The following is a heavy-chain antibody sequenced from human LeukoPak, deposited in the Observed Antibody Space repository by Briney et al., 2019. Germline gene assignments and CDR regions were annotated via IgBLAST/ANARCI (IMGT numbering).Heavy chain of an antibody. CDR3: ARVGRSGRPSKQKITIFEPTQLMASWFDP. CDR1: GYTFTSYG. J-gene: IGHJ5*02. D-gene: IGHD3-3*01. Sequence: ASVKVSCKASGYTFTSYGISWVRQAPGQGLEWMGWISAYNGNTNYAQKLQGRVTMTTDTSTSTAYMELRSLRSDDTAVYYCARVGRSGRPSKQKITIFEPTQLMASWFDPWGQGTLVTVSS. V-gene: IGHV1-18*01. CDR2: ISAYNGNT.